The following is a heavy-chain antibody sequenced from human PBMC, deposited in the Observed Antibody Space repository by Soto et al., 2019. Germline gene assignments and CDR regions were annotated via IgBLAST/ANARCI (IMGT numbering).Heavy chain of an antibody. V-gene: IGHV3-64D*06. CDR2: ISNNGGST. CDR1: GFPFSSCA. CDR3: VKDRRTTRRAMDV. D-gene: IGHD1-7*01. Sequence: RLSCSASGFPFSSCAMHWVRQAAGKGLEYVSGISNNGGSTYYADSVKDRFTISRDNSKNTLFLQVNSLTAEDTAVYYCVKDRRTTRRAMDVWGQGTTVTVSS. J-gene: IGHJ6*02.